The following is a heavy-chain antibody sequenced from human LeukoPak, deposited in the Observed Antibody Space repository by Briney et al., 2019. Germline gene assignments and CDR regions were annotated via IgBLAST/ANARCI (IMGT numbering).Heavy chain of an antibody. V-gene: IGHV4-61*09. D-gene: IGHD4-17*01. Sequence: PSQTLSLTCTVSAGSISSVSYYWSWIREPAGKALEWIGHIYTSGSTEYNPSLKSRVTVSVDTSKNQFSLKLSSVTAADTAVYYCARIPTVTFFDYWGQGTLVTVSS. CDR2: IYTSGST. CDR3: ARIPTVTFFDY. CDR1: AGSISSVSYY. J-gene: IGHJ4*02.